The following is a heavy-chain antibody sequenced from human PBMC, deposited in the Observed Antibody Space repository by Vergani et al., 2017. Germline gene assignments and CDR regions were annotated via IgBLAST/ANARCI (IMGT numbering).Heavy chain of an antibody. CDR3: ARQHCSSTSCLFVPKWFDP. CDR2: INHSGST. Sequence: QLQLQESGPGLVKPSETLSLSCRVSGDSISRSHYYWSWIRQPPGKGLEWIGEINHSGSTNYNPSLKSRDTISVDTSKNQFSLKLSSVTAADTAVYYCARQHCSSTSCLFVPKWFDPWGQGTLVTVSS. CDR1: GDSISRSHYY. V-gene: IGHV4-39*01. D-gene: IGHD2-2*01. J-gene: IGHJ5*02.